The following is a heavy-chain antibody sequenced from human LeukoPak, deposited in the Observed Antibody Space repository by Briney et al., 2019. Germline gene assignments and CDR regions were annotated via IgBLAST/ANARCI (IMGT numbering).Heavy chain of an antibody. J-gene: IGHJ5*02. V-gene: IGHV1-46*01. Sequence: ASVKVSCKASGYTFTSYYMHWVRQAPGQGLEWMGIINPSGGSTNYAQKFQGRVTMTRDTSITTAYMELSRLRSDDTAVYYCARAPMVRGVISWFDPWGQGTLVTVSS. CDR3: ARAPMVRGVISWFDP. CDR2: INPSGGST. CDR1: GYTFTSYY. D-gene: IGHD3-10*01.